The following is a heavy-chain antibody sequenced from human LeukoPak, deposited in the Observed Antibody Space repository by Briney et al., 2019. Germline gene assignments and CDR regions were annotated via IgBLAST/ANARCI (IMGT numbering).Heavy chain of an antibody. V-gene: IGHV3-30*18. CDR2: ISYDGSNK. Sequence: GGSLRLSCAASSFTFSSYGMHWVRQAPGKGLEWVAVISYDGSNKYYADSVKGRFTISRDNSKNTLYLQMNSLRAEDTAVYYCAKSPWGGSDAPDYWGQGTLVTVSS. CDR1: SFTFSSYG. D-gene: IGHD2-15*01. CDR3: AKSPWGGSDAPDY. J-gene: IGHJ4*02.